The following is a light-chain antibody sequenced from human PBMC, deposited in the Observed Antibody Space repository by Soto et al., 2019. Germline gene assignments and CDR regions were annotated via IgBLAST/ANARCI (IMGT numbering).Light chain of an antibody. CDR1: SSDVGGYNY. J-gene: IGLJ1*01. Sequence: QTLLTQPPSSSGSPGQSVTISCTGTSSDVGGYNYVSWYQQHPGKAPKLMIYEVTKRPSGVPDRFSGSKSGNTASLTVSGLQAEDEADYFGCSHAGDNTYVFGTGTKVTVL. CDR2: EVT. V-gene: IGLV2-8*01. CDR3: CSHAGDNTYV.